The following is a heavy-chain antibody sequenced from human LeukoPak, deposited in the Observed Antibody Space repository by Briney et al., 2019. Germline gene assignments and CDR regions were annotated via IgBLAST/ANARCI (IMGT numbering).Heavy chain of an antibody. CDR1: GGSISSGGYY. CDR3: ARLSSGYYSGDFQH. CDR2: IYHSGST. J-gene: IGHJ1*01. D-gene: IGHD3-22*01. Sequence: SQTLSLTCTVSGGSISSGGYYWSWIRQPPGKGLEWIGYIYHSGSTYYNPSLKSRVTISVDRSKNQFSLKLSSVTAADTAVYYCARLSSGYYSGDFQHWGQGTLVTVSS. V-gene: IGHV4-30-2*01.